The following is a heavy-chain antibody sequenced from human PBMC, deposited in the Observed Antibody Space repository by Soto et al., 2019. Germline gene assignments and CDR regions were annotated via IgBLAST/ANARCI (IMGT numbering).Heavy chain of an antibody. CDR2: ISASSSSI. CDR3: TRDFTWSEVY. V-gene: IGHV3-48*02. J-gene: IGHJ4*02. Sequence: WGSLRLCCAACGFTYRNYAMNGVRQAPGKGLEWVAYISASSSSIYYADSVKGRFTISRDNAKNSLYLQMNSLRDEDTAVYYCTRDFTWSEVYWGQGVQVTVSS. CDR1: GFTYRNYA. D-gene: IGHD3-3*01.